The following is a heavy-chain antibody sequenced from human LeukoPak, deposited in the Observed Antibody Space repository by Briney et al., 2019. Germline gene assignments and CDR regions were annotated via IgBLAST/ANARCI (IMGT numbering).Heavy chain of an antibody. CDR3: AGLGYSGYGPRSRFDN. CDR2: INPNSGGT. D-gene: IGHD5-12*01. CDR1: GYTFTGYY. V-gene: IGHV1-2*04. J-gene: IGHJ4*02. Sequence: ASVKVSCKASGYTFTGYYMHWVRQAPGQGLEWMGWINPNSGGTNYAQKFQGWVTMTRDTSISTAYLELSNLRSDDTAVYYCAGLGYSGYGPRSRFDNWGQGTLITVST.